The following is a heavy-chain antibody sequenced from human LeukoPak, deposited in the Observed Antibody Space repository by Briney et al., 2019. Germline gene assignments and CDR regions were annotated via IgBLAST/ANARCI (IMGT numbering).Heavy chain of an antibody. CDR3: ARDYSSSSYWFDP. CDR1: GGSISSYY. J-gene: IGHJ5*02. D-gene: IGHD6-6*01. CDR2: IYYTGST. Sequence: PLETLSLTCTVSGGSISSYYWSWIRQSPGKGLEWIGYIYYTGSTNHNPSLKSRVTISVDTSKNQFSLKLSSVTAADTAVYYCARDYSSSSYWFDPWGQGTLVTVPS. V-gene: IGHV4-59*01.